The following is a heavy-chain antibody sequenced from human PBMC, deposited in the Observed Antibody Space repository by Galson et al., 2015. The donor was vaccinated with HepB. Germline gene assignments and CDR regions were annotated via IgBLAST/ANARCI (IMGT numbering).Heavy chain of an antibody. CDR3: ARPVVPAAFEAFDI. CDR2: IIPIFGTA. Sequence: SVKVSCKASGGTFSSYAISWVRQAPGQGLEWMGGIIPIFGTANYAQKFQGRVTITADESTSTAYMELSSLRSEDTAVYYCARPVVPAAFEAFDIWGQGTMVTVSS. CDR1: GGTFSSYA. V-gene: IGHV1-69*13. J-gene: IGHJ3*02. D-gene: IGHD2-2*01.